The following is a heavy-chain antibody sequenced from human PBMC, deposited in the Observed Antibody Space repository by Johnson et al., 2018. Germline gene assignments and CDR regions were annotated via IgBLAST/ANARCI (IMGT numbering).Heavy chain of an antibody. CDR3: ARDGVGTKPGYDAFDV. Sequence: QVQLVQSGGGVVQPGRSLRLSCSASGFTFSRHGMHWVRQAPGKGLEWVTVIWYDGNKQYYADSVEGRFTTSRDNSKNTLYLQMNSLRADDTAVYYCARDGVGTKPGYDAFDVWGQGTMVTVSS. J-gene: IGHJ3*01. D-gene: IGHD7-27*01. CDR2: IWYDGNKQ. V-gene: IGHV3-33*01. CDR1: GFTFSRHG.